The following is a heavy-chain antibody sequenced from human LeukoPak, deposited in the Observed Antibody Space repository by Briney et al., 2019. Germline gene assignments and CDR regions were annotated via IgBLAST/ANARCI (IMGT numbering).Heavy chain of an antibody. J-gene: IGHJ5*02. CDR3: ARDFPEACSSTSCHRDWFDP. CDR2: IYYSGST. CDR1: GGSTSSSSYY. V-gene: IGHV4-39*07. D-gene: IGHD2-2*01. Sequence: SETLSLTCTVSGGSTSSSSYYWGWIRQPPGKGLEWIGSIYYSGSTYYNPSLKSRVTISVDTSKNQFSLKLSSVTAADTAVYYCARDFPEACSSTSCHRDWFDPWGQGTLVTVSS.